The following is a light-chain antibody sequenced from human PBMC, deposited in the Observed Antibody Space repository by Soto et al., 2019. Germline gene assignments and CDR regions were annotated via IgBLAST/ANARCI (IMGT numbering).Light chain of an antibody. CDR2: ASS. CDR1: QSISIY. CDR3: QQSYSTPLT. Sequence: DIQMTQSPSSLSSSVGDRVTITWQASQSISIYLNWYKRIPGKAPKLLIYASSNLHTGVPSRFSGSGSGTDFTLTISSLQPEDFATYYCQQSYSTPLTFGPGTKVDI. V-gene: IGKV1-39*01. J-gene: IGKJ3*01.